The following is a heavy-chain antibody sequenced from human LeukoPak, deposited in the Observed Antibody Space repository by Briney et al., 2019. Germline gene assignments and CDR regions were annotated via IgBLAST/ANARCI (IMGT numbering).Heavy chain of an antibody. CDR2: ISAYNGNT. V-gene: IGHV1-18*01. CDR1: GYTFTTYG. CDR3: ARYARQQLYRY. J-gene: IGHJ4*02. Sequence: ASLSVSSTPSGYTFTTYGISWVRQAPGQGLEWMGWISAYNGNTNYAQKLQGRVTVTTDTSTSTAYMELRSLRSDDTAVYYCARYARQQLYRYWGQGTLVTVSS. D-gene: IGHD6-13*01.